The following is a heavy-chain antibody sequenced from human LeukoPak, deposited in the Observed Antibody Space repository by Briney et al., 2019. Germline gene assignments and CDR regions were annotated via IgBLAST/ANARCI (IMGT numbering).Heavy chain of an antibody. CDR2: INPSGGST. CDR3: ARDPGRAAAASTWGAFDI. V-gene: IGHV1-46*01. J-gene: IGHJ3*02. Sequence: ASVKVSCKASGYTFTSYYMHWVRQAPGQGLEWMGIINPSGGSTSYAQKFQGRVTMTRDTSTSTVYMELSSLRSEGTAVYYCARDPGRAAAASTWGAFDIWGQGTMVTVSS. CDR1: GYTFTSYY. D-gene: IGHD6-13*01.